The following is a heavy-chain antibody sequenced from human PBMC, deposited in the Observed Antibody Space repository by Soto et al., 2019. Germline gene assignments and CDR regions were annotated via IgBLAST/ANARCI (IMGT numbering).Heavy chain of an antibody. Sequence: QVQLQESGPGLVQPSGTLSLTCAVSGGSISSSNWWSWVRQPPVKGLEWIGEIYHSGSTNYTPSLKSRVTISVDKSKNQFSLKLSSVTAADTAVYYCARAAMGGSSWPFDYWGQGTLVTVSS. CDR2: IYHSGST. D-gene: IGHD6-13*01. CDR3: ARAAMGGSSWPFDY. J-gene: IGHJ4*02. CDR1: GGSISSSNW. V-gene: IGHV4-4*02.